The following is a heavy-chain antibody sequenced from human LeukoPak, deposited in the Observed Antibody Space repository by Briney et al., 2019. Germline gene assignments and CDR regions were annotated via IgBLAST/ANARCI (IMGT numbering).Heavy chain of an antibody. Sequence: GGSLRVSCAGSGFSISRYGMHWVRQPPGKGLEWVAFTRYDGSNKYFAGSVKGRFTISRDNSKNTLYLQMQSLRLEDSAIYYCAKDLFGDYVWGTYRAIDTWGQGTLVTVSS. J-gene: IGHJ4*02. CDR3: AKDLFGDYVWGTYRAIDT. CDR1: GFSISRYG. V-gene: IGHV3-30*02. D-gene: IGHD3-16*02. CDR2: TRYDGSNK.